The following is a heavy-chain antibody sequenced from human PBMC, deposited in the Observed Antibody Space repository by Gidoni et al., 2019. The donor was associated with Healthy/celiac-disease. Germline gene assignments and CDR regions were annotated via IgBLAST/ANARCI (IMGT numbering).Heavy chain of an antibody. J-gene: IGHJ2*01. CDR3: ARGASGAVFFTVTTAYFDL. CDR2: IYHSGST. CDR1: GGSISSSKW. D-gene: IGHD4-17*01. V-gene: IGHV4-4*02. Sequence: QVQLQESGPGLVKPSGTLSLTCAVSGGSISSSKWWSWVRQPPGKGLEWIGEIYHSGSTNDNPSLKSRVTISVDKSKNQFALKLSSVTAADTAVYYCARGASGAVFFTVTTAYFDLWGRGTLVTVSS.